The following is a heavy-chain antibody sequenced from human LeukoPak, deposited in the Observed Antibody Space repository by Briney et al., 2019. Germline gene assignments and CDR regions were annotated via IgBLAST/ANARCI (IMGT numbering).Heavy chain of an antibody. CDR1: GYTFTAYY. J-gene: IGHJ4*02. V-gene: IGHV1-2*02. D-gene: IGHD3-9*01. CDR3: AREGEDLYDILTGYFGY. CDR2: INPNSGGT. Sequence: ASVKLSCKASGYTFTAYYMHWVRQAPGQRLEWMGWINPNSGGTTYAPKFRGRVTMTRDTSISTVYLELTNLRSDDTAVYYCAREGEDLYDILTGYFGYWGQGTLVTVSS.